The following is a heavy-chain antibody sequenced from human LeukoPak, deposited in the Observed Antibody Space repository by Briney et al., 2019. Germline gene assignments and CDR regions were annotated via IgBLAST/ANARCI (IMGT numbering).Heavy chain of an antibody. CDR3: ARDRVLRYFDY. J-gene: IGHJ4*02. D-gene: IGHD3-3*01. CDR2: IYYSGST. CDR1: GGSISSYY. V-gene: IGHV4-59*01. Sequence: SETLSLTCTVSGGSISSYYWSWIRQPPGKGLEWIGYIYYSGSTNYNPSPKSRVTISVDTSKNQFSLKLSSVTAADTAVYYCARDRVLRYFDYWGQGTLVTVSS.